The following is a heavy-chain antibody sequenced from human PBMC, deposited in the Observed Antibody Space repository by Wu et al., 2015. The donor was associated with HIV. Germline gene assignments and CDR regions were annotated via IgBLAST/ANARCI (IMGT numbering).Heavy chain of an antibody. CDR3: ARGGYKYGTHLQL. V-gene: IGHV1-18*01. CDR2: ISANNGKT. CDR1: GYSFHTYG. J-gene: IGHJ1*01. Sequence: QVQLVQSGAEVKKPGTSVKVSCKASGYSFHTYGINWVRQAPGQGLEWMGWISANNGKTESAQRFQDRVTMTTDTSSSTAYLEVKSLRSDDTAVFYCARGGYKYGTHLQLWGQGTLLIVSS. D-gene: IGHD5-18*01.